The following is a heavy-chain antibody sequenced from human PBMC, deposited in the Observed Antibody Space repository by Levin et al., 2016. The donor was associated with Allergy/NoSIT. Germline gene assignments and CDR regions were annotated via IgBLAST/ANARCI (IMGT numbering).Heavy chain of an antibody. D-gene: IGHD3-10*01. CDR3: ARGAGPGDYLIDY. V-gene: IGHV1-46*01. J-gene: IGHJ4*02. CDR1: GYTFTNDY. Sequence: ASVKVSCKASGYTFTNDYMHWVRQAPGQGLEWMGIIYPSGGSTRYAQQFQGRVTITRDTSASTSYIELSSLSSEDRAVYYCARGAGPGDYLIDYWGPGTLVTVSS. CDR2: IYPSGGST.